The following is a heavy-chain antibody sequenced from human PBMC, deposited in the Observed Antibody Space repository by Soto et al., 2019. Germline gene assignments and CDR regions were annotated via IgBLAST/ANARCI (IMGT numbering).Heavy chain of an antibody. CDR1: GFSLSTSGVG. CDR2: IYWDDDK. CDR3: AHSRPPRLLDY. D-gene: IGHD6-6*01. J-gene: IGHJ4*02. Sequence: QITLKESGPTLVKPTQTLTLTCTFSGFSLSTSGVGVGWIRQPPGKALEWLALIYWDDDKRYSPSLNRRLTITKDTSKNQVVLTMTNMDPVDTATYYCAHSRPPRLLDYWGQGTLVTVSS. V-gene: IGHV2-5*02.